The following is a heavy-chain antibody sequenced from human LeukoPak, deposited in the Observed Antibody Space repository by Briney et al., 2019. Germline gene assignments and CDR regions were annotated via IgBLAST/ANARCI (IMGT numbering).Heavy chain of an antibody. D-gene: IGHD3-3*01. CDR3: ARGNFGVAY. V-gene: IGHV4-39*07. CDR1: GGSISSSSYY. Sequence: SETLSLTCTVSGGSISSSSYYWGWIRQPPGKGLEWIGSMYYGGSIYYNPSLKSRFTISVDRSKNQFSLKLSSVTAADTAVYYCARGNFGVAYWGQGTLVTVSS. CDR2: MYYGGSI. J-gene: IGHJ4*02.